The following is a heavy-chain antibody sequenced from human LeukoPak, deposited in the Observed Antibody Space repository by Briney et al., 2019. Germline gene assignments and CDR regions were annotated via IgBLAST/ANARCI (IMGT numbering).Heavy chain of an antibody. Sequence: SGPTLVNPTQTLTLTCTFSGFSLSTSGVGVGWIRQPPGKALEWLALIYWNDDKRYSPSLKSRVTITKDTSKNQVVLTMTNMDPVDTATYYCAHKSSPAYMTGFGGVIANGFDYWGQGTLVTVSS. CDR3: AHKSSPAYMTGFGGVIANGFDY. CDR2: IYWNDDK. CDR1: GFSLSTSGVG. J-gene: IGHJ4*02. V-gene: IGHV2-5*01. D-gene: IGHD3-16*02.